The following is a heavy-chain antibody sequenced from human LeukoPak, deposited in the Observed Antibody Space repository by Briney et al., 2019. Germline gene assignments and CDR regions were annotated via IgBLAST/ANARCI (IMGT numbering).Heavy chain of an antibody. CDR3: ARVLVVPSSADYLDY. CDR1: GFTVSSNY. J-gene: IGHJ4*02. Sequence: TGGSLRLSCAVSGFTVSSNYMTWVRQAPGKGLEWLSVIYPGGNTYYLDSVKGRFTISRDNSKNTLYLQMNSLRVEDTAVYYCARVLVVPSSADYLDYWGQGTLVTVSS. V-gene: IGHV3-53*01. D-gene: IGHD2-2*01. CDR2: IYPGGNT.